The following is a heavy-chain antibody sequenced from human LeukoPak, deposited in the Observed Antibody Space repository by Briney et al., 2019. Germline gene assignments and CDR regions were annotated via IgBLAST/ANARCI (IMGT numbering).Heavy chain of an antibody. V-gene: IGHV3-23*01. CDR3: TRNSGWYGLS. Sequence: AGGSLRLSCTVSGFTLSSYEMSWIRQAPGKGLEWVSSIDYDGGSGHYADSVEGRFTISRDNSNNTLFLQLNSLRGEDTAVYYCTRNSGWYGLSWGQGTLVTVSS. J-gene: IGHJ1*01. D-gene: IGHD6-19*01. CDR2: IDYDGGSG. CDR1: GFTLSSYE.